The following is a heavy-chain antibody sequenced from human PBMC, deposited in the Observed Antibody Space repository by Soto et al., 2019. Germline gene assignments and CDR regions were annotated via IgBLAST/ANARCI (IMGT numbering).Heavy chain of an antibody. CDR3: ARALHYYVDGFDV. D-gene: IGHD3-10*02. J-gene: IGHJ3*01. CDR1: GGSVSSSSYY. V-gene: IGHV4-61*01. Sequence: SETLSLTCTVSGGSVSSSSYYWSWIRQPPGKGLEWIGYIYYSGSTDYNPSLKSRLTISVATSKNQFSLELSSLTAADTGVYYCARALHYYVDGFDVWGQGTMVTVSS. CDR2: IYYSGST.